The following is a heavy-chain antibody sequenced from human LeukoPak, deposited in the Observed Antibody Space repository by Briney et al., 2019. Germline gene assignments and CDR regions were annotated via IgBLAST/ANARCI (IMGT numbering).Heavy chain of an antibody. CDR3: ARGGSIAARPIDY. J-gene: IGHJ4*02. Sequence: TGGSLRLSCSASGFTFSCYAMHWVRQAPGNGLEYVSAISSNGGSTYYANSVKGRFTISRDNSKNTLFLQMGSLRAEDMAVYYCARGGSIAARPIDYWGQGTLVTVSS. CDR2: ISSNGGST. D-gene: IGHD6-6*01. V-gene: IGHV3-64*01. CDR1: GFTFSCYA.